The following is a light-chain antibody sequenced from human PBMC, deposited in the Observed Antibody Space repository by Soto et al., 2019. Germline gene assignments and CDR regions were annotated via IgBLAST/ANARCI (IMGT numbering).Light chain of an antibody. Sequence: EIVMTQSPATLSVSPGERATLSCRASQSVSSNLAWYQQKPGQAPSLLIYDISARANGIPTRFSGSGSGTEFTLTISSLQSEDFAVYYCQQYNDWPLTFGGGTKVEIK. CDR3: QQYNDWPLT. J-gene: IGKJ4*01. V-gene: IGKV3D-15*01. CDR2: DIS. CDR1: QSVSSN.